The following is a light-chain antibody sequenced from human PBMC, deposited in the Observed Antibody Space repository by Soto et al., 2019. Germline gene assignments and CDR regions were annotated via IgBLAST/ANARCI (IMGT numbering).Light chain of an antibody. V-gene: IGKV3-20*01. CDR1: QSVGNNY. J-gene: IGKJ4*01. CDR2: GAS. CDR3: QHYGTSLS. Sequence: EVVLTQTPAILSSSPGERSTLSCRASQSVGNNYLAWYQQKSGXAPXXLIYGASRRATGIPDRFSGSGSGTESTLTINRLEPEYFAVDDCQHYGTSLSFGGGTKVDIK.